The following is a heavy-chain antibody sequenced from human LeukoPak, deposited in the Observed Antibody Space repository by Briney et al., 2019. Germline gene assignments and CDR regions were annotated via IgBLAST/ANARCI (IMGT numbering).Heavy chain of an antibody. J-gene: IGHJ4*02. CDR3: ARARQPFTVIVVVGYFDY. CDR2: IYYSGST. V-gene: IGHV4-39*07. D-gene: IGHD3-22*01. CDR1: GGSISSSSYY. Sequence: PSETLSLTCTVSGGSISSSSYYWGWIRQPPGKGLEWIGSIYYSGSTYYNPSLKSRVTISVDTSKNQFSLKLSSVTAADTAVYYCARARQPFTVIVVVGYFDYWGQGTLVTVSS.